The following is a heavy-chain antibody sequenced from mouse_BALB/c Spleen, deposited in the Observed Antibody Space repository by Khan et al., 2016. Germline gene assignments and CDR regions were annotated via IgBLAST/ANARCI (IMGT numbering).Heavy chain of an antibody. V-gene: IGHV1S81*02. CDR1: GYTFTSYW. D-gene: IGHD1-1*01. Sequence: QVRLQQSGAELVKPGASVKLSCKASGYTFTSYWMHWVKQRPGQGLEWIGEINPSNGRTNYNEKFKSKATLTVDKSSSTAYMQLSSLTSEDSAVYYCALHYYGSSYGVAYGGQGTLVTVSA. CDR2: INPSNGRT. CDR3: ALHYYGSSYGVAY. J-gene: IGHJ3*01.